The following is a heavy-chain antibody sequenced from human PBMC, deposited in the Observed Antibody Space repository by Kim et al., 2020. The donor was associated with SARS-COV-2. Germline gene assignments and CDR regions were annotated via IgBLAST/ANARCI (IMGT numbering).Heavy chain of an antibody. Sequence: GGSLRLSCAASGFTFSSYSMNWVRQAPGKGLEWVSSISSSSSYIYYADSVKGRFTISRDNAKNSLYLQMNSLRAEDTAVYYCARDGERVYAMGVYYYYGMDVWGQGTTVTVSS. CDR3: ARDGERVYAMGVYYYYGMDV. D-gene: IGHD2-8*01. V-gene: IGHV3-21*01. CDR2: ISSSSSYI. J-gene: IGHJ6*02. CDR1: GFTFSSYS.